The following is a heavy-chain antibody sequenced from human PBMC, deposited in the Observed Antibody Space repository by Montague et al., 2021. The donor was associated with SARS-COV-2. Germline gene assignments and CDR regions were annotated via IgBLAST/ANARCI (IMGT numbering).Heavy chain of an antibody. D-gene: IGHD1-1*01. J-gene: IGHJ4*02. CDR1: GDSMTDSY. V-gene: IGHV4-59*01. Sequence: SETLSLTCTVSGDSMTDSYWSWIRQPPGKGLEYIGYIYFSGSTNYNPSLKSRLTISVDTPKNHFSLKLSSVTAADTAVYYCARAQNTCFIANCVNYFEVWGLGALVTVSS. CDR2: IYFSGST. CDR3: ARAQNTCFIANCVNYFEV.